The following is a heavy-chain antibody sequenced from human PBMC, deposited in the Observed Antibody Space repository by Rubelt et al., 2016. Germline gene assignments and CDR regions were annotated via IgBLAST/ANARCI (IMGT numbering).Heavy chain of an antibody. CDR2: ISSTGGAS. V-gene: IGHV3-23*01. J-gene: IGHJ2*01. Sequence: EVYLLESGGGLVQPGGSLRLSCEASGFTLDNHAMNWVRQAPGKGLEWVSGISSTGGASNYADSVRGRFIISRDNSKDTLYLQMNILRAADTAGDYCAKSPLSPLAARNSYFDVWGRGTLVTVSS. CDR1: GFTLDNHA. D-gene: IGHD6-19*01. CDR3: AKSPLSPLAARNSYFDV.